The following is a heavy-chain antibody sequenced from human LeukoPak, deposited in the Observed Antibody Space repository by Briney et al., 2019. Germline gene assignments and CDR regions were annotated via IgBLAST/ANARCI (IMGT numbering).Heavy chain of an antibody. Sequence: ASVKVSCKASGYTFTSYDINWVRQATGQGLEWMGWMNPNSGNTGYAQKFQGRVTITRNTSISTAYMDLSSLTSEDTAVYYCVRGLGNSRGLNYWGQGTLVTVSS. J-gene: IGHJ4*02. CDR3: VRGLGNSRGLNY. D-gene: IGHD7-27*01. V-gene: IGHV1-8*03. CDR1: GYTFTSYD. CDR2: MNPNSGNT.